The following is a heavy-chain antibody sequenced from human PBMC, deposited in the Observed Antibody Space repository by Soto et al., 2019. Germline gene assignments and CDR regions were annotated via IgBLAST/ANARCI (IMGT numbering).Heavy chain of an antibody. CDR3: ARGPRVVAAPATHTDL. V-gene: IGHV4-34*01. CDR1: GGSFSGYY. Sequence: SETLSLTCAVYGGSFSGYYWSWIRQPPGKGLEWIGEINHSGSTNYNPSLKSRVTISVDTSKNQFSLKLSSVTAADTAVYYCARGPRVVAAPATHTDLWGRGTLVTGS. D-gene: IGHD2-15*01. CDR2: INHSGST. J-gene: IGHJ2*01.